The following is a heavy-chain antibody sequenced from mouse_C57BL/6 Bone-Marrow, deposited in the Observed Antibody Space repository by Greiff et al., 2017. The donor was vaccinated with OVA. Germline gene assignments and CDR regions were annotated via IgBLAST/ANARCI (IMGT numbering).Heavy chain of an antibody. D-gene: IGHD1-1*02. CDR3: ARPNYGRMGYYAKDD. CDR2: ISSGSSTI. V-gene: IGHV5-17*01. Sequence: EVKLVESGGGLVKPGGSLKLSCAASGFTFSDYGMHWVRQAPEKGLEWVAYISSGSSTIYYADKVQGRFTMSRDNAKNTLLLQMTSVRSEDTAMYYCARPNYGRMGYYAKDDWGQGASVTVSS. J-gene: IGHJ4*01. CDR1: GFTFSDYG.